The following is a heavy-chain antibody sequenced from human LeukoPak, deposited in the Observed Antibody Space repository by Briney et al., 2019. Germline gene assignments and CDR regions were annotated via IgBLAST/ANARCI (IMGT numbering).Heavy chain of an antibody. D-gene: IGHD3-22*01. Sequence: APVKVSCKASGYTFTSYDINWVRQATGQGLEWMGWMNPNSGNTGYAQKFQGRVTITRNTSISTAYMELSSLRSEDTAVYYCARGNPRIGDAFDIWGQGTMVTVSS. CDR2: MNPNSGNT. J-gene: IGHJ3*02. V-gene: IGHV1-8*03. CDR3: ARGNPRIGDAFDI. CDR1: GYTFTSYD.